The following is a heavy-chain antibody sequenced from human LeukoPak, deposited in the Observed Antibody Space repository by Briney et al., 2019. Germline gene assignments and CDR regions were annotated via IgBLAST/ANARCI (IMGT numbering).Heavy chain of an antibody. V-gene: IGHV4-59*01. CDR1: GGSFSGYY. J-gene: IGHJ5*02. CDR3: ARLHYYDSSGYPRYNWFDP. Sequence: ASETLSLTCAVNGGSFSGYYWSWIRKPPGKGLDWIGYIYYSGSTNYNPSLKSRVTISVDTSKNQFSLKLSSVTAADTAVYYCARLHYYDSSGYPRYNWFDPWGQGTLVTVSS. D-gene: IGHD3-22*01. CDR2: IYYSGST.